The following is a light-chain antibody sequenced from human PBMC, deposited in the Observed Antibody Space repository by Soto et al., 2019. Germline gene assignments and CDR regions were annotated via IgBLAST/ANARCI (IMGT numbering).Light chain of an antibody. J-gene: IGLJ2*01. CDR1: SNDVGGYDY. Sequence: QSALTQPRSVSGSPGQSVTISCTGTSNDVGGYDYVSWHQQLPGRAPQLMSYDVTKRPSGVPDRFSGSKSGNTASLTISGLQAEDEADYYCCSSAGSTTLVFGGGTKVTVL. CDR2: DVT. CDR3: CSSAGSTTLV. V-gene: IGLV2-11*01.